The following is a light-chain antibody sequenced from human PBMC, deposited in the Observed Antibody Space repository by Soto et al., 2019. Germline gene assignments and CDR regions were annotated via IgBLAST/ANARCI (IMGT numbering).Light chain of an antibody. CDR2: ASS. Sequence: DIQLTHSPSFLSASVGDRVTITCRASQGISSYLAWYQQTPGKAPKLLIYASSTLQSGVPSRFSGSGSGTEFTLTISNLQPEDFATYFCQQLNTFPITFGQGTRLEIK. CDR3: QQLNTFPIT. J-gene: IGKJ5*01. V-gene: IGKV1-9*01. CDR1: QGISSY.